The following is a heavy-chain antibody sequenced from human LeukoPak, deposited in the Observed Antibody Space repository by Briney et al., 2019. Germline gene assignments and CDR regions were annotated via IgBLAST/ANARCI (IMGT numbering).Heavy chain of an antibody. Sequence: ASVKVSCKVSGYSLRELSMYWVRQAPGKGLEWMGGFDPEVGEKIHAQKVQGRVTMTEDTSTDTAYMELRSLRSEDTAVYYCAIVVAARQGTIDPWGQGTLVTISS. D-gene: IGHD6-6*01. CDR3: AIVVAARQGTIDP. J-gene: IGHJ5*02. CDR2: FDPEVGEK. V-gene: IGHV1-24*01. CDR1: GYSLRELS.